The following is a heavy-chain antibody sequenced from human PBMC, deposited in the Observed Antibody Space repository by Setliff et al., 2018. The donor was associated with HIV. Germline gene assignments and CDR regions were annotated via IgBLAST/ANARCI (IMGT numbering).Heavy chain of an antibody. D-gene: IGHD3-9*01. J-gene: IGHJ4*02. CDR3: ARSSYDILTGYYKALEY. CDR1: GYTFTSYG. V-gene: IGHV1-18*01. CDR2: ISAYNGNT. Sequence: ASVKVSCKPSGYTFTSYGLSWVRQAPGQGLEWMGWISAYNGNTNYAQKLQGRVTMTTDTSTSTAYMELSSLRSGDTAVYHCARSSYDILTGYYKALEYWGQGTLVTVSS.